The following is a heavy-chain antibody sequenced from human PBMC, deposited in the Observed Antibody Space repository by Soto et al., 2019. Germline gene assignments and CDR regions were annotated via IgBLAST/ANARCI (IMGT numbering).Heavy chain of an antibody. Sequence: EVQLVESGGGLVQPGGSLRLSCAASGFTFSSYSMNWVRQAPGKGLEWVSYISSSSSTIYYADSVKGRFTISRDNAKNSLYLQMNSLRDEDTAVYYCAREVYYYDSSGYPNWFDPWGQGTLVTVSS. CDR2: ISSSSSTI. J-gene: IGHJ5*02. D-gene: IGHD3-22*01. CDR1: GFTFSSYS. CDR3: AREVYYYDSSGYPNWFDP. V-gene: IGHV3-48*02.